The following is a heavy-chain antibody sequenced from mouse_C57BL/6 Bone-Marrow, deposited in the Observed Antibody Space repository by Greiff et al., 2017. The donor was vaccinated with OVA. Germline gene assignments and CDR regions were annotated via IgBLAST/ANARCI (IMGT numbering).Heavy chain of an antibody. J-gene: IGHJ2*01. Sequence: QVHVKQSGAELMKPGASVKLSCKATGYTFTGYWIEWVKQRPGHGLEWIGEILPGSGSTKYNEKFKGKATFTAAKSYNTAYRQLSSLTTEDSAIYSCAGEDYGNGDYWGQGTTLTVSS. CDR2: ILPGSGST. CDR1: GYTFTGYW. V-gene: IGHV1-9*01. CDR3: AGEDYGNGDY. D-gene: IGHD2-1*01.